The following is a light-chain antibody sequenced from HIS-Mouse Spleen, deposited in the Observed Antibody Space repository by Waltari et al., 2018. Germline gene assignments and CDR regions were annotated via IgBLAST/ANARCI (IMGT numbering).Light chain of an antibody. Sequence: VSPGQTARITCPGDALPKTYAYWYQQKSGQAPVLVIYEDSKRPSGIPERFSGSSSGTMATLTISGAQVEDEADYYCYSTDSSGNHRVFGGGTKLTVL. CDR3: YSTDSSGNHRV. CDR2: EDS. J-gene: IGLJ2*01. V-gene: IGLV3-10*01. CDR1: ALPKTY.